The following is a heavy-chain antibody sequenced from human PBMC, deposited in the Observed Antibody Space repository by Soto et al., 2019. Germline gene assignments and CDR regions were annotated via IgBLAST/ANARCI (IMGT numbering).Heavy chain of an antibody. Sequence: SETLSLTCTVYGGSFSGYYWTWIRQPPGTGLEWIGEINHSGSTYYNPSLKSRVTISVDTSKNQFSLKLTSVTAADTAVYYCARDKITGLFDYWGQGTLVTVSS. CDR1: GGSFSGYY. CDR2: INHSGST. D-gene: IGHD2-8*02. V-gene: IGHV4-34*01. CDR3: ARDKITGLFDY. J-gene: IGHJ4*02.